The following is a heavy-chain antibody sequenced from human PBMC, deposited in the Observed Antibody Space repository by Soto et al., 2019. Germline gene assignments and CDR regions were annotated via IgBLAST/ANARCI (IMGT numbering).Heavy chain of an antibody. CDR1: GFTFSSYA. Sequence: GGSLRLSCAASGFTFSSYAMHWVRQAPGKGLEWVAVISYDGSNKYYADSVKGRFTISRDNSKNTLYLQMNSRRAEDTAVYYCARDRLPWYFDRLITWYFDYWGQGTLVTVSS. CDR2: ISYDGSNK. V-gene: IGHV3-30-3*01. CDR3: ARDRLPWYFDRLITWYFDY. J-gene: IGHJ4*02. D-gene: IGHD3-9*01.